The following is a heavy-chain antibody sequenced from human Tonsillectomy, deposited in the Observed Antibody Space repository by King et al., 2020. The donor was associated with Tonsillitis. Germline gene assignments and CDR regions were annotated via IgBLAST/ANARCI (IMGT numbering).Heavy chain of an antibody. D-gene: IGHD2-21*02. Sequence: EVQLVESGAEVKKPGESLKISCEVSEYSFSTYWIGWVRQKPGKGLEWMGIIYAGDSDTRYSPSFQGQVTISADKSINTAYLQWSSLKASDTAMYYCARGTYCGADCYSGDAFDLWGQGTKVTVSS. CDR1: EYSFSTYW. J-gene: IGHJ3*01. CDR2: IYAGDSDT. CDR3: ARGTYCGADCYSGDAFDL. V-gene: IGHV5-51*03.